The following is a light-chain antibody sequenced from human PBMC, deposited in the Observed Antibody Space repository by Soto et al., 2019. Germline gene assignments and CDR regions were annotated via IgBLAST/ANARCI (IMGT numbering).Light chain of an antibody. CDR2: DAS. J-gene: IGKJ5*01. CDR3: QQRSNWLIT. CDR1: QSVRHY. Sequence: EIVLTQSPATLSLSPGERATLSCRASQSVRHYLAWYQQKPGQAPRLLIYDASNRATGIPARFSGSGSGTGFTLTISSLEPEDFAVYYCQQRSNWLITFGQGTRLEIK. V-gene: IGKV3-11*01.